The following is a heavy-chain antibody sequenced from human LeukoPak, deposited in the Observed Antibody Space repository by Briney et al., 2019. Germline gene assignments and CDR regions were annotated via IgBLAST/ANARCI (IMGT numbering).Heavy chain of an antibody. CDR2: VNHSGRT. D-gene: IGHD3-22*01. V-gene: IGHV4-38-2*02. CDR1: DYSISSSFY. J-gene: IGHJ6*03. CDR3: ARGDSSPYYYYYMDV. Sequence: SETLSLTCTVSDYSISSSFYWGWIRQPPGKGLEWIGSVNHSGRTYYNPSLKSRVTISVDTSKNQFSLKLYSVTAADTAVYYCARGDSSPYYYYYMDVWGKGTTVTVSS.